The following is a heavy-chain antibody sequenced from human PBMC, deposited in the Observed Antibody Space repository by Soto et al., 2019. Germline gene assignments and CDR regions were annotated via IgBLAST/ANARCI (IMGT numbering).Heavy chain of an antibody. Sequence: PWGSLRLSCGASGFTFSSYGIHWVRQSPFKGLELVAVISYDGSNKYYADSVKGRFTISRDNSKNTLYLQMNSLRAEDTAVYYCANDVVVVPAAIHAFDIWGQGTMVTVSS. J-gene: IGHJ3*02. D-gene: IGHD2-2*01. V-gene: IGHV3-30*18. CDR3: ANDVVVVPAAIHAFDI. CDR1: GFTFSSYG. CDR2: ISYDGSNK.